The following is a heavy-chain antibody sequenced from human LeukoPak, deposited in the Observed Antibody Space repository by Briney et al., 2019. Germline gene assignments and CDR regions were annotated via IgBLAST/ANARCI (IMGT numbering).Heavy chain of an antibody. Sequence: GGSLRLSCAASGFILSGYEMNWVRQAPGKGLEWVSFISSSGDTIYYADSVKGRFTVSRDNAKNSLYLQVNSLRAEDTAVYYCARDSGKYYISWYFDLWGRGTLVTVSS. CDR1: GFILSGYE. V-gene: IGHV3-48*03. CDR2: ISSSGDTI. D-gene: IGHD1-26*01. J-gene: IGHJ2*01. CDR3: ARDSGKYYISWYFDL.